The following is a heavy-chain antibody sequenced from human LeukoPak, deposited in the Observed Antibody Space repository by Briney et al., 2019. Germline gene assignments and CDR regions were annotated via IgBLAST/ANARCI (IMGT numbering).Heavy chain of an antibody. Sequence: PAASVKVSCKASGYSFTSYGISWVRQAPGQGLEWMGWINPNSGGTNYAQKFQGRVTMTRDTSISTAYMELSRLRSGDTAVYYCARDTSMEQFDYWGQGTLVTVSS. J-gene: IGHJ4*02. D-gene: IGHD5-18*01. CDR2: INPNSGGT. V-gene: IGHV1-2*02. CDR3: ARDTSMEQFDY. CDR1: GYSFTSYG.